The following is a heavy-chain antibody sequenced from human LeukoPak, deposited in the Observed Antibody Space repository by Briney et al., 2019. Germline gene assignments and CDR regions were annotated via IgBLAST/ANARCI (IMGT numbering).Heavy chain of an antibody. CDR2: ISDSGGSA. D-gene: IGHD1-26*01. Sequence: GGSLRLSCAASGFTFNTYAMSWVRQAPGKGLEWVSAISDSGGSAYYADSVKGRFTISRGNSKNTLYLQMNSLKTEDTAVYYCTSFPSDPDAFDIWGQGTMVTVSS. CDR1: GFTFNTYA. V-gene: IGHV3-23*01. J-gene: IGHJ3*02. CDR3: TSFPSDPDAFDI.